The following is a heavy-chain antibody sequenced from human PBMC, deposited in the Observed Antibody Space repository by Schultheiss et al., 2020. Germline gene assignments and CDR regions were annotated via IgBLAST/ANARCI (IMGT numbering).Heavy chain of an antibody. Sequence: GGSLRLSCAASGFTFSSYAMSWVRQAPGKGLEWVSAISGSGGSTYYADSVKGRFTISRDNSKNTLYLQMNSLRAEDTAVYYCARVDDFLNFGMDVWGPGTTVTVSS. CDR1: GFTFSSYA. V-gene: IGHV3-23*01. J-gene: IGHJ6*02. CDR2: ISGSGGST. D-gene: IGHD3/OR15-3a*01. CDR3: ARVDDFLNFGMDV.